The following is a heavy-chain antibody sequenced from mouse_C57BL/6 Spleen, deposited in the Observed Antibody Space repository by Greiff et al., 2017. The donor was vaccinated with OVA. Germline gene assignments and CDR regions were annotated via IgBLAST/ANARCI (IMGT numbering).Heavy chain of an antibody. CDR1: GFSFTSYG. CDR3: AEGVGDYDAMDY. CDR2: IWSGGST. Sequence: VKLVESGPGLVQPSQSLSITCTVSGFSFTSYGVHWVRQSPGKGLEWLGVIWSGGSTDYNAAFISRLSISKDNSKSQVFFKMNSLQADDTAIYYCAEGVGDYDAMDYWGQGTSVTVSS. D-gene: IGHD1-1*02. J-gene: IGHJ4*01. V-gene: IGHV2-2*01.